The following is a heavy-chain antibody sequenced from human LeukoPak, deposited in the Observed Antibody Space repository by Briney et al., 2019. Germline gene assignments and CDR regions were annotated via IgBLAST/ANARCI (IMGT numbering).Heavy chain of an antibody. Sequence: PSETLSLTCIVSGGSIISNSYWWGWIRQPPGKGLEWIGSINYIGSTHYNPSLKSRVTISVDTSKNQFSLKLSSVTAADTAVYYCARHWVGRNPIYYYYYMDVWGKGTTVTVSS. CDR3: ARHWVGRNPIYYYYYMDV. D-gene: IGHD1-14*01. J-gene: IGHJ6*03. V-gene: IGHV4-39*01. CDR1: GGSIISNSYW. CDR2: INYIGST.